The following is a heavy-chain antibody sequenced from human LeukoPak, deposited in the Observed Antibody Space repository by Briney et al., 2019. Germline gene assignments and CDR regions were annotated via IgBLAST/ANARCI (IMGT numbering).Heavy chain of an antibody. Sequence: SVKVSCKASGGTFSTNPISWVRQAPGQGLEWMGGTIPMFRKVNYAQKFQDRITITADESTSTAYLELSSLKSGDTAVYYCAGGEGQFLVPPDYWGQGTLVTVSS. CDR2: TIPMFRKV. CDR3: AGGEGQFLVPPDY. CDR1: GGTFSTNP. J-gene: IGHJ4*02. V-gene: IGHV1-69*13. D-gene: IGHD1-26*01.